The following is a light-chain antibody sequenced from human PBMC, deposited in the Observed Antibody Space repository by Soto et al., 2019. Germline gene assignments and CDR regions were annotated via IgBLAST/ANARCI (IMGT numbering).Light chain of an antibody. V-gene: IGKV1-27*01. CDR1: QGISNN. CDR2: AAS. J-gene: IGKJ2*01. CDR3: QKYNSAPRT. Sequence: DIQMTQSPSSLSASVGDRVTITCRASQGISNNLAWYQQKPGEVPKLLIYAASTLQSGVSSRFSGSGSGTDFTLTISSLQPEDVATYYCQKYNSAPRTFGQGTKLEIK.